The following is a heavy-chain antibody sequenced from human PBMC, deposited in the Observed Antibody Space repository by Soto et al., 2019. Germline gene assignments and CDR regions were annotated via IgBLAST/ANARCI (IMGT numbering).Heavy chain of an antibody. CDR2: IYYSGST. J-gene: IGHJ4*02. CDR3: ARHSRSYYDFVY. CDR1: GGSISSGGYY. Sequence: SETLSLTCTVSGGSISSGGYYWSWIRQQPGKGLEWIGYIYYSGSTNYNPSLKSRVTISVDTSQNQFSLKLSSVTAADTAVYYCARHSRSYYDFVYWGQGILVTVSS. V-gene: IGHV4-61*08. D-gene: IGHD1-26*01.